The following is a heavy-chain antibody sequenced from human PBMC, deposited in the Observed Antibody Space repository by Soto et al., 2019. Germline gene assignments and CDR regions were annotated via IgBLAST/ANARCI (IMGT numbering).Heavy chain of an antibody. CDR3: ARDCGYGYGMDV. Sequence: SETLSLTCTVSGGSISSSSYYWGWIRQPPGKGLEWIGSIYYSGSTYYNPSLKSRVTISVDTTKNQFSLKLSSVTAADTAVYYCARDCGYGYGMDVWGQGTTVTV. J-gene: IGHJ6*02. CDR1: GGSISSSSYY. V-gene: IGHV4-39*02. D-gene: IGHD2-15*01. CDR2: IYYSGST.